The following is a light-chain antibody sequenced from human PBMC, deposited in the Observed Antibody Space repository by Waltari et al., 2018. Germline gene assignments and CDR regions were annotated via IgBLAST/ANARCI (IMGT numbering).Light chain of an antibody. CDR2: DDT. J-gene: IGLJ2*01. CDR1: NIVAKS. V-gene: IGLV3-21*02. CDR3: QVWVQSDHRVV. Sequence: SYVLTQPPSMSVAPGQTATVTCGGDNIVAKSVHWYQQRAGQAPVLVIFDDTDRPSGIPERFSGSNSDNTATLTIKRVEAGYEADYFCQVWVQSDHRVVFGGGTRLTVL.